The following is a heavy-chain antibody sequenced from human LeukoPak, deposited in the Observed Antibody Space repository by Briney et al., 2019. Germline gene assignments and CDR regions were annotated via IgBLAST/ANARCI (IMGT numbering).Heavy chain of an antibody. CDR3: ARDPGYGSGSKYYYYAMDV. J-gene: IGHJ6*02. CDR1: GFTFDDYV. Sequence: PGGSLRLSCAASGFTFDDYVMSWVRQAPGKGLEWVSSISSSSSYIYYADSVKGRFTISRDDAKNSLYLQMNSLRAEDTAVYYCARDPGYGSGSKYYYYAMDVWGQGTTVTVSS. CDR2: ISSSSSYI. V-gene: IGHV3-21*01. D-gene: IGHD3-10*01.